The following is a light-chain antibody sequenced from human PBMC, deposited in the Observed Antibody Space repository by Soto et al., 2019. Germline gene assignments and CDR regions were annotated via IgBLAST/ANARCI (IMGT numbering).Light chain of an antibody. V-gene: IGKV1-39*01. CDR3: QQYNNWPRT. Sequence: DIQMTQSPSSLSASVGDRVTITCRASQSISSYLNWYQQKPGKAPKLLIYAASSLQSGVPSRFSGSGSGTDFTLTISSLQPEDFATYYCQQYNNWPRTFGQGTKVDI. J-gene: IGKJ1*01. CDR1: QSISSY. CDR2: AAS.